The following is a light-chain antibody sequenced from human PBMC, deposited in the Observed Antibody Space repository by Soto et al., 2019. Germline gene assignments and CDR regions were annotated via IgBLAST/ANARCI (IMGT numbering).Light chain of an antibody. CDR2: EVS. J-gene: IGLJ1*01. Sequence: QSVLTQPASVSGSPGQSITISCTGTSSDVGGYNHVSWYQQHPGKAPKLMIYEVSNRPSGVSNRFSGSKSGNTASLTISGLQDEDEADYYCSSYTSSGTRVFGTGTKLTVL. CDR3: SSYTSSGTRV. CDR1: SSDVGGYNH. V-gene: IGLV2-14*01.